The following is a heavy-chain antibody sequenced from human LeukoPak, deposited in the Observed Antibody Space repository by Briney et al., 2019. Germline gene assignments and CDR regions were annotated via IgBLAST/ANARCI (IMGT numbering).Heavy chain of an antibody. CDR2: IDWDDDK. Sequence: RESGPALVKPTQTLTLTCTFSGFSLSTSEMCVSWIRQPPGKALEWLALIDWDDDKYYSTPLKTRLTISKDTSKNQVVLTMTNMDPVDTATYYCARKIQHAYVNTQFGEPANDAFDIWGQGTMVTVSS. CDR3: ARKIQHAYVNTQFGEPANDAFDI. D-gene: IGHD1-14*01. V-gene: IGHV2-70*01. J-gene: IGHJ3*02. CDR1: GFSLSTSEMC.